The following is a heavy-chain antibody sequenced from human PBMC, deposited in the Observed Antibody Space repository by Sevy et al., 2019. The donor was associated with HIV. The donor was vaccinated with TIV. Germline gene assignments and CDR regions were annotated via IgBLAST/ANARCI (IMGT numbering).Heavy chain of an antibody. Sequence: GGSLRLSCVTSGFSFSSYSMNWVRQAPGKGLAWVSYISSSSGTIRYADSVKGRLTISRDNAKNSLFLQMNSLRAEDTAVYYCARDDHWAFDYWGQGALVTVSS. CDR2: ISSSSGTI. J-gene: IGHJ4*02. V-gene: IGHV3-48*01. D-gene: IGHD7-27*01. CDR1: GFSFSSYS. CDR3: ARDDHWAFDY.